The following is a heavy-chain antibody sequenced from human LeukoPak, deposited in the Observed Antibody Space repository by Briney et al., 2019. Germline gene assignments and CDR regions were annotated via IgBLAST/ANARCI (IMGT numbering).Heavy chain of an antibody. Sequence: GGSLRLSCAASGFTSSDHYMDWVRQAPGKGLEWVGRIRNKANSYTTEYAASVKGRFTVSRDNSKNSLYLQMNSLKTEDTAVYYCVGGAVYYFDCWGQGTLVTVSS. CDR1: GFTSSDHY. CDR3: VGGAVYYFDC. V-gene: IGHV3-72*01. J-gene: IGHJ4*02. D-gene: IGHD3-16*01. CDR2: IRNKANSYTT.